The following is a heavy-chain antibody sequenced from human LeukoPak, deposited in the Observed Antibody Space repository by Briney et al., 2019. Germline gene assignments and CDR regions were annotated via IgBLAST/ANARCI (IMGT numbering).Heavy chain of an antibody. CDR3: ARLRKSKQQLVGWFDP. CDR1: GFTFNGSY. J-gene: IGHJ5*02. CDR2: VCSYNGST. D-gene: IGHD6-6*01. Sequence: GGSVKVSCKASGFTFNGSYMHWVRQAPGQGLEWVAWVCSYNGSTSYAHKLQGRVIMTRDTATSSVYMELRSLRSDDKAVYYCARLRKSKQQLVGWFDPWGQGNLVTVSS. V-gene: IGHV1-18*04.